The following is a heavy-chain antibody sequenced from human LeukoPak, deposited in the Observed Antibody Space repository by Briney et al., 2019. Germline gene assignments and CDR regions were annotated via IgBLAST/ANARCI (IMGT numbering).Heavy chain of an antibody. J-gene: IGHJ4*02. CDR1: GYTFTGYY. CDR2: INPNSGGT. D-gene: IGHD2-2*01. CDR3: ASGGLGYCSSTSCYPRYYFDY. Sequence: ASVKVSCKASGYTFTGYYMHWVRQAPGQGLEWMGWINPNSGGTNYAQKFQGRVTMTRDTSISTAYMELSRLRSDDTAVYYCASGGLGYCSSTSCYPRYYFDYWGQGTLVTVSS. V-gene: IGHV1-2*02.